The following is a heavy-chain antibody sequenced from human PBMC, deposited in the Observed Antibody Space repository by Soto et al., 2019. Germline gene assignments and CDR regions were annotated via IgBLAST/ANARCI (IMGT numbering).Heavy chain of an antibody. CDR2: IYPGDSDT. D-gene: IGHD2-2*01. CDR1: GYSFTSYW. J-gene: IGHJ6*03. Sequence: GESLKISCKGSGYSFTSYWIGWVRQMPGKGLEWMGIIYPGDSDTRYSPSFQGQVTISADKSISTAYLQWSSLKASDTAMYYCARVVEQSYYYYYYYMDVWGKGTTVTVSS. V-gene: IGHV5-51*01. CDR3: ARVVEQSYYYYYYYMDV.